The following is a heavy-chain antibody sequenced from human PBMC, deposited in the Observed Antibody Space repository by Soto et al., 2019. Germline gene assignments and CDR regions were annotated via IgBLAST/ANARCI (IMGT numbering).Heavy chain of an antibody. CDR2: IFSNDEK. Sequence: SGPTLVNPTETLTLTCTVSGFSLSNARMGVSWIRQPPGKALEWLAHIFSNDEKSYSTSLKSRLTISKDTSKSQVVLTMTNMDPVDTATYYGARRNEYYDFWSGYYGYYFDYWGQGTLVTVSS. CDR3: ARRNEYYDFWSGYYGYYFDY. CDR1: GFSLSNARMG. J-gene: IGHJ4*02. D-gene: IGHD3-3*01. V-gene: IGHV2-26*01.